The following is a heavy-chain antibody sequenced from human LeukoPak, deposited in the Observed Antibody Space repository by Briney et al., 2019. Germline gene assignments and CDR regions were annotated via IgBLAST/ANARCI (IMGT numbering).Heavy chain of an antibody. CDR2: IYTSGST. D-gene: IGHD3-9*01. CDR1: GGSISSYY. CDR3: ARDVDDILTGYSHFDY. Sequence: SETLSLTCTVSGGSISSYYWSWIRQPAGKGLEWIGRIYTSGSTNYNPSLKSRVTMSVDTSKNQFSLKLSSVTAADTAVYYCARDVDDILTGYSHFDYWGQGTLVTVSS. J-gene: IGHJ4*02. V-gene: IGHV4-4*07.